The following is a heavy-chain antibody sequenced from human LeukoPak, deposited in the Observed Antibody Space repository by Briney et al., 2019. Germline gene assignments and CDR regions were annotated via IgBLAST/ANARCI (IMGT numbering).Heavy chain of an antibody. CDR2: IYHSGST. V-gene: IGHV4-38-2*02. J-gene: IGHJ4*02. CDR3: ARAETNLCSSTSCYLFDY. Sequence: SETLSLTCTVSGYSISSGYYWGWIRQPPGKGLEWIGSIYHSGSTYYNPSLKSRVTISVDTSKNQFSLKLSSVTAADTAVYYCARAETNLCSSTSCYLFDYWGQGTLVTVSS. CDR1: GYSISSGYY. D-gene: IGHD2-2*01.